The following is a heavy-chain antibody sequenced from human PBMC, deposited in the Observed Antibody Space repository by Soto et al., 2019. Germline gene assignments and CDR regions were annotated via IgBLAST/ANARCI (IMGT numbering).Heavy chain of an antibody. V-gene: IGHV1-69*01. Sequence: QVQLVQSGAEVKKPGSSVKVSCKASGGTFSSYAISWVRQAPGQGLEWMGGIIPIFGTANYAQKLQGRVTIIADESTSTAYMELSSLRSEDTAVYYCARKGYDFWSGHYYYGMDVWGQGTMVTVSS. CDR3: ARKGYDFWSGHYYYGMDV. D-gene: IGHD3-3*01. CDR2: IIPIFGTA. CDR1: GGTFSSYA. J-gene: IGHJ6*02.